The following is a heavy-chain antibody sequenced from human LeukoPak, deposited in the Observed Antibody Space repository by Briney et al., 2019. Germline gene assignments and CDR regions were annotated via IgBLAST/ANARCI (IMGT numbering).Heavy chain of an antibody. CDR1: GGSISSYY. Sequence: SETLSLTCTVSGGSISSYYWSWIRQPPGKGLEWIGYIYYSGSTNYNPSFKSRVTISVDTSKNQFSLKLSSVTAADTAVYYCARVDSSSWYQWFDPWGQGTLVTVSS. V-gene: IGHV4-59*01. CDR2: IYYSGST. J-gene: IGHJ5*02. D-gene: IGHD6-13*01. CDR3: ARVDSSSWYQWFDP.